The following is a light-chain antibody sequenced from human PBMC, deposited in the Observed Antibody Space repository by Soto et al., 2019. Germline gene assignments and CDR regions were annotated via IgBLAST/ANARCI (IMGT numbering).Light chain of an antibody. V-gene: IGKV1-39*01. CDR1: QSISTY. Sequence: DIQMTQSPSSLSASVGDRVTITCRASQSISTYLHWYQQKPGKAPNLLIYAASTVQSGVPSRFSGSVSGTDFTLTISSLQPEDIATYFSQHGYSTPLTFGGGTKVDIK. CDR2: AAS. CDR3: QHGYSTPLT. J-gene: IGKJ4*01.